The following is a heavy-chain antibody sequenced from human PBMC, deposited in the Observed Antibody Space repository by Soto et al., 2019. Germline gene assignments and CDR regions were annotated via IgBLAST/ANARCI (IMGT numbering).Heavy chain of an antibody. Sequence: EVQLVESGGGLVQPGRSLRLSCVASGFIADDYAMHWVRQAPGKGLEWVSGISSNSATINYADSVKGRFTISRDNAKNSLFIQMNSLRPEDTACYFCVKDMKWGGMTTIHYFDSWGQGTLVTVSS. CDR2: ISSNSATI. J-gene: IGHJ4*02. CDR1: GFIADDYA. D-gene: IGHD4-17*01. V-gene: IGHV3-9*02. CDR3: VKDMKWGGMTTIHYFDS.